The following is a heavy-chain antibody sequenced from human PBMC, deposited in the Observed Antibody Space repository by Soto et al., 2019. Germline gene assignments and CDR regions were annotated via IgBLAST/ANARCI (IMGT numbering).Heavy chain of an antibody. V-gene: IGHV1-69*13. CDR3: ARDRITLVRGVIITKSDD. Sequence: GASVKVSCKASGGTFSSYAISWVRQAPGQGLEWMGGIIPIFGTANYAQKFQGRVTITADESTSTAYMELSSLRSEDTAVYYCARDRITLVRGVIITKSDDWGQGTLVTVSS. D-gene: IGHD3-10*01. CDR2: IIPIFGTA. CDR1: GGTFSSYA. J-gene: IGHJ4*02.